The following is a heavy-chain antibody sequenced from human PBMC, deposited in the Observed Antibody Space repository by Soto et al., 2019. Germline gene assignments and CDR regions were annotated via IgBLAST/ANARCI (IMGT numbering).Heavy chain of an antibody. Sequence: QVQLVQSGAEVRKPGASVKLSCQTSGYPFNSYHMHWVRQAPGQGLEWMGVINPTEGRTRYSQKFQDRVTMTRDTSTSTVYMELSSLRSEDTAMYFSARGREISFGYNWFDPWGQGTRVTVSS. CDR1: GYPFNSYH. CDR2: INPTEGRT. CDR3: ARGREISFGYNWFDP. D-gene: IGHD5-18*01. V-gene: IGHV1-46*02. J-gene: IGHJ5*02.